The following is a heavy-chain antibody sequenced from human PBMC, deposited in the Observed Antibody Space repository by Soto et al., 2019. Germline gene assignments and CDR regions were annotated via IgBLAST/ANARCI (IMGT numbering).Heavy chain of an antibody. D-gene: IGHD6-19*01. CDR2: ISGSGHTT. CDR1: GFIFSINA. CDR3: AKVRDSTSAWYYFDY. V-gene: IGHV3-23*01. J-gene: IGHJ4*02. Sequence: GGSLRLSCAASGFIFSINAMTWVRQAPGKGLEWVSIISGSGHTTYYADSVKGRFTISRDNSKKTLYLQMNSLRVEDTAVYYCAKVRDSTSAWYYFDYWRQGSLVTVSS.